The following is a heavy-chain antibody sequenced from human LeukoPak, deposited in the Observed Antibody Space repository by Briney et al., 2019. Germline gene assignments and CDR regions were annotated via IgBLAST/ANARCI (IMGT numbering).Heavy chain of an antibody. CDR3: ARKMMSYYDSSGYPMPPDH. CDR2: ISFDGSNK. Sequence: GRSLRLSCAASGFTFSSYSMHWVRQAPGKGLEWVALISFDGSNKYYEDSVKGRFTISRDNSKSTLYLQMNSLRAEDTAVYYCARKMMSYYDSSGYPMPPDHRGQGTLVTVSS. J-gene: IGHJ4*02. D-gene: IGHD3-22*01. V-gene: IGHV3-30-3*01. CDR1: GFTFSSYS.